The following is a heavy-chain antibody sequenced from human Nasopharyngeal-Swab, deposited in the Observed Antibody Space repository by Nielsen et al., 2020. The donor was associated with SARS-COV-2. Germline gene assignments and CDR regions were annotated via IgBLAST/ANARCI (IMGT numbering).Heavy chain of an antibody. D-gene: IGHD3-22*01. CDR1: GFTFSDYW. J-gene: IGHJ4*02. CDR2: INQDGSEK. V-gene: IGHV3-7*03. Sequence: GGSLRLSCVVSGFTFSDYWMSWVRQAPGKGLEWVPHINQDGSEKYYVDSMKGRFTISRDNAKNSLYLQMNSLRAEDTALYYCARHLYYDSSGYSFWGQGTLVTVSS. CDR3: ARHLYYDSSGYSF.